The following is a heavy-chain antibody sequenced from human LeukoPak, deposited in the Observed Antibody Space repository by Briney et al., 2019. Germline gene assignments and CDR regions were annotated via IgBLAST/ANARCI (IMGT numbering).Heavy chain of an antibody. J-gene: IGHJ3*02. D-gene: IGHD5-18*01. CDR3: ARDRGVDTDRPDAFDI. V-gene: IGHV1-46*01. CDR2: INPSGGST. Sequence: ASVKVSCKASGYTFTSYYMHWVRQAPGQGLEWMGIINPSGGSTSYAQKFQGRVTMTRDTSTSTVYMELSSLRSEDTAVYYCARDRGVDTDRPDAFDIWGQGTMVTVSS. CDR1: GYTFTSYY.